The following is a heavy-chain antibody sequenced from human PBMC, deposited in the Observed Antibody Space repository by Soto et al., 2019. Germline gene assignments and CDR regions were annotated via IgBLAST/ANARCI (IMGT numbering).Heavy chain of an antibody. CDR1: GGSISSGGYY. Sequence: QVQLQESGPGLVKPSQTLSLTCTVSGGSISSGGYYWSWIRQHPGKGLEWIGYIYYSGSTYYNPSLKSRVTIAVDTSKNQFSLKLSSVTAADTAVYYCARDLGYYDSSGYYYECFDLWGRGTLVTVSS. CDR3: ARDLGYYDSSGYYYECFDL. J-gene: IGHJ2*01. V-gene: IGHV4-31*03. D-gene: IGHD3-22*01. CDR2: IYYSGST.